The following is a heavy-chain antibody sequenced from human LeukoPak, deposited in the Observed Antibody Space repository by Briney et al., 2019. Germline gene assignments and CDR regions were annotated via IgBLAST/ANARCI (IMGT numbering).Heavy chain of an antibody. CDR3: ARGPYYYDSSGYYGLSH. Sequence: PSETLSLTCAVYGESFSGYYWNWFRQPPGKGLEWIGEINHSGSTNYNPSLKSRVTISVDTSKNQFSLKLSSVTAADTAVYYCARGPYYYDSSGYYGLSHWGQGTLVTVSS. CDR1: GESFSGYY. J-gene: IGHJ1*01. V-gene: IGHV4-34*01. D-gene: IGHD3-22*01. CDR2: INHSGST.